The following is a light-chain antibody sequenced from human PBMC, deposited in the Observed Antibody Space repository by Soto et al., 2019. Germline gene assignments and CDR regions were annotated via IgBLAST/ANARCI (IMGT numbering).Light chain of an antibody. Sequence: ERVMTQFPATLSVSPGAKATLSCRASQTVSNNLAWYQQKPGQAPMLLSYFASTRATGVPARFSGSGSGTEFTLTISNLQSEDSAVYYCQHYNEWPLTFGGGTKLET. CDR3: QHYNEWPLT. V-gene: IGKV3-15*01. CDR2: FAS. J-gene: IGKJ4*01. CDR1: QTVSNN.